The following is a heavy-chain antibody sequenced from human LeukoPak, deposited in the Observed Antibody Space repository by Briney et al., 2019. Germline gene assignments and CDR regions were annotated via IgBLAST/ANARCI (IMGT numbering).Heavy chain of an antibody. J-gene: IGHJ3*02. V-gene: IGHV1-69*13. D-gene: IGHD1-26*01. CDR2: IIPIFGTA. Sequence: ASVKVSCKASGGTFSSYAISWVRQAPGQGLEWMGGIIPIFGTANYAQKFQGRVTITADESTSTAYMELSSLRSEDTALYYRAREGLVGEDAFDIWGQGTMVTVSS. CDR1: GGTFSSYA. CDR3: AREGLVGEDAFDI.